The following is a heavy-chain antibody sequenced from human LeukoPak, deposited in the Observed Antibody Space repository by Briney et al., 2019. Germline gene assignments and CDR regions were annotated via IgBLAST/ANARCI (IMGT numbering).Heavy chain of an antibody. Sequence: EASVKVSCKASGYTFTSYGISWVRQAPGQGLEWMGWISAYNGNTNYAQKLQGRVTMTTDTSTSTAYMELRSLRSDDTAVYYCARVSVSDRFPRWDAFDIWRQATMVTVSS. CDR2: ISAYNGNT. J-gene: IGHJ3*02. V-gene: IGHV1-18*01. D-gene: IGHD3-16*02. CDR1: GYTFTSYG. CDR3: ARVSVSDRFPRWDAFDI.